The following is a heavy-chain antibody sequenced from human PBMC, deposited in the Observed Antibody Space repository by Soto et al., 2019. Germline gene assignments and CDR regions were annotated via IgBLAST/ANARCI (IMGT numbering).Heavy chain of an antibody. Sequence: QVQLAESGGGVVQPGRSLRLSCAASGFPFTTYGMHWVHEGPGKGLEWVAVISYDGSNTYYADSVKGRFTISRDNSKNTLYLQMNSLRPEDTALYYCVGGQYYFDYRGQGTLVTVSS. J-gene: IGHJ4*02. D-gene: IGHD3-10*01. CDR2: ISYDGSNT. CDR3: VGGQYYFDY. CDR1: GFPFTTYG. V-gene: IGHV3-30*03.